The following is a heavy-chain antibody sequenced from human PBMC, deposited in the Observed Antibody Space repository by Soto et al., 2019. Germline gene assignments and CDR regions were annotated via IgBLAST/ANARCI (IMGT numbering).Heavy chain of an antibody. CDR2: IDPSDSYT. V-gene: IGHV5-10-1*01. Sequence: PGESLKISCKGSGYSFTSYWISWVRQMPGKGLEWMGRIDPSDSYTNYSPSFQGHVTISADKSISTAYLQWSSLKASDTAMYYCASHPFRGFWSGYYTFDYWGQGTLVTVSS. D-gene: IGHD3-3*01. CDR3: ASHPFRGFWSGYYTFDY. J-gene: IGHJ4*02. CDR1: GYSFTSYW.